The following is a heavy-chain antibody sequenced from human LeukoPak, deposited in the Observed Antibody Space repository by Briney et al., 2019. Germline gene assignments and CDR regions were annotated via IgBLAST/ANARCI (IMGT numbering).Heavy chain of an antibody. CDR2: IRYDGGNK. Sequence: GGSLRLSCAASGFTFSTYGMHWVRQASGKGLEWVAFIRYDGGNKYYADSVKGRFTISRDNSKNTLYLQMNSLRAEDTAVYYSGAGRFMDVWGKGTTVTVSS. CDR3: GAGRFMDV. D-gene: IGHD1-26*01. CDR1: GFTFSTYG. J-gene: IGHJ6*03. V-gene: IGHV3-30*02.